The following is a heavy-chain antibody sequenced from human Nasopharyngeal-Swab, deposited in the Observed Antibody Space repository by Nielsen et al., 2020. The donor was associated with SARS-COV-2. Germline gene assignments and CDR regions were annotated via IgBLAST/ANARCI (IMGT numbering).Heavy chain of an antibody. CDR2: ISELGSGI. CDR3: TRGLTGHIVQWNPSPY. D-gene: IGHD1-14*01. J-gene: IGHJ4*02. CDR1: GFSITTYG. V-gene: IGHV3-23*01. Sequence: GGSLRLSCAASGFSITTYGMTWVRQAPGKGLGWVSSISELGSGIYYADSVRGRFSISRDTSKNTVYLQMNTLRADDTALYFCTRGLTGHIVQWNPSPYWGQGTLVTVSS.